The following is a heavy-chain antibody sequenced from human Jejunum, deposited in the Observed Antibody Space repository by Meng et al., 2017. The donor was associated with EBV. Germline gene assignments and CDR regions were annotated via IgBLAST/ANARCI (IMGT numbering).Heavy chain of an antibody. V-gene: IGHV4-4*02. D-gene: IGHD4-11*01. CDR1: GDSTSSSHW. J-gene: IGHJ4*02. CDR3: AKSNDYSLNS. Sequence: QVQLRESGPGLGKPSGTLSLTCAVSGDSTSSSHWWSWVRQPPGKGLEWIGEMHPGGSTNYNPSLKSRVTISVDNSKNQFSLKLTSVTAADTAVYYCAKSNDYSLNSWGQGTLVTVSS. CDR2: MHPGGST.